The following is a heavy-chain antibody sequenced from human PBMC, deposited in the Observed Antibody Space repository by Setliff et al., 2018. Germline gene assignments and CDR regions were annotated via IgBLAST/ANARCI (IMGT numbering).Heavy chain of an antibody. Sequence: SETLSLTCDVSGDSISDYFWSWIRQPPGKGLEWIGFIYTSSGATKYNPSLKSRVTISVDTSKNQFSLKLSSVTAADTAVYYCARGDSSGNNYPVLDYWGQGILVTVSS. CDR2: IYTSSGAT. J-gene: IGHJ4*02. V-gene: IGHV4-4*08. D-gene: IGHD1-26*01. CDR1: GDSISDYF. CDR3: ARGDSSGNNYPVLDY.